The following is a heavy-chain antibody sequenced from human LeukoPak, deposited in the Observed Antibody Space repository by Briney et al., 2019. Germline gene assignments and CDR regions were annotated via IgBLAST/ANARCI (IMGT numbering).Heavy chain of an antibody. CDR3: ARHPFATPFDY. Sequence: SETLSLTCTVSGGSISGNYWSWIRQPPGKGLEWIGYAYYSGHTNYNSSLKSRVTMSLDTSKSQFSLRLSSVTAADTAVYFCARHPFATPFDYWGPGTLVTVSS. J-gene: IGHJ4*02. V-gene: IGHV4-59*08. D-gene: IGHD2-15*01. CDR1: GGSISGNY. CDR2: AYYSGHT.